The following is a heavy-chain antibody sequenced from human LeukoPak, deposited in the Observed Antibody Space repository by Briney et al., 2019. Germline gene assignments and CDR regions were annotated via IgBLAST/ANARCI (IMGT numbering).Heavy chain of an antibody. CDR3: ASGRGFY. J-gene: IGHJ4*02. CDR2: IYSGGGT. D-gene: IGHD1-26*01. CDR1: GFTVNSSY. Sequence: PGGSLRLSCAASGFTVNSSYMSWVRQAPGKGLEWVSLIYSGGGTNYPDSVRGRFTISRDNSKNTLYLQMNSLRVEDTAVYYCASGRGFYWGQGTLVTVSS. V-gene: IGHV3-53*01.